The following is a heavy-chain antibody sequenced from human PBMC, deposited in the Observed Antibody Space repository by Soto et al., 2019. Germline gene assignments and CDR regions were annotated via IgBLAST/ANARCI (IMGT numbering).Heavy chain of an antibody. Sequence: GESLKTSCKASGYTFINYWIAWVRQMPGKGLEWMGIIHPGDSDVRYSPSFQGLVTFSADKSINTAYAQWSSLKASDTALYYCARHVGGRDYYYGIDVWGQGTTVTVSS. V-gene: IGHV5-51*01. J-gene: IGHJ6*02. CDR1: GYTFINYW. CDR3: ARHVGGRDYYYGIDV. CDR2: IHPGDSDV.